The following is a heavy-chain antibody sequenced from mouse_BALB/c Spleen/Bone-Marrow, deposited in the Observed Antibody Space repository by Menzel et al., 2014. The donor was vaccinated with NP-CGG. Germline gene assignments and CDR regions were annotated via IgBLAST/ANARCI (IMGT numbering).Heavy chain of an antibody. CDR3: ARSYDYDGRFDY. CDR1: GYSFTGYF. J-gene: IGHJ2*01. V-gene: IGHV1-20*02. CDR2: INPYNADT. D-gene: IGHD2-4*01. Sequence: VQQQQSGPELVKPGASVKISCKASGYSFTGYFINWVMQSRGKSLEWIGRINPYNADTFYNQMFKGKATLTVDKSSYTAHMELRSLASEDSAVYYCARSYDYDGRFDYWGQGTTLTVSS.